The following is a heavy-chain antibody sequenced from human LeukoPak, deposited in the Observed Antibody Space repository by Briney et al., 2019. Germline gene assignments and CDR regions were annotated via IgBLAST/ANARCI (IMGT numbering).Heavy chain of an antibody. V-gene: IGHV3-30*18. D-gene: IGHD6-13*01. J-gene: IGHJ4*02. CDR1: GFSFSGHW. CDR3: AKGYSSSWYYFDY. Sequence: GGSLRLSCTASGFSFSGHWMHWVRQAPGKGLEWVAVISYDGSNKYYADSVKGRFTISRDNSKNTLYLQMNSLRAEDTAVYYCAKGYSSSWYYFDYWGQGTLVTVSS. CDR2: ISYDGSNK.